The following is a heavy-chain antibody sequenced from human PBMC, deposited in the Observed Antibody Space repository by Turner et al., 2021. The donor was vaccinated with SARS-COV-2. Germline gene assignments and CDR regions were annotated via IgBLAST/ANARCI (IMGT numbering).Heavy chain of an antibody. CDR2: ISSSGNSI. J-gene: IGHJ4*02. D-gene: IGHD6-13*01. Sequence: QVQLVESGGGLVKPGGSLRLSCAASGFIFSHYYMNWVRQAPGRGLEWISYISSSGNSIYYADSVKGRFTISRDSATNSLYLQMNSLRAEDTAVYYCGTSSVTSPGTFDYWGQGNLVTVSS. V-gene: IGHV3-11*01. CDR1: GFIFSHYY. CDR3: GTSSVTSPGTFDY.